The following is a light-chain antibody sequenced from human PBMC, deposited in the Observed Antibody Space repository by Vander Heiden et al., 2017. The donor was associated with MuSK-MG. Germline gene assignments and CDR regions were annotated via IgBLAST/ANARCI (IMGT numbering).Light chain of an antibody. CDR1: QGISSY. CDR2: AAS. V-gene: IGKV1-9*01. CDR3: QQLHSYPRT. Sequence: DIQLTQSPSFLSASVGDRVTITCRASQGISSYLAWYQQKPGKAPKLLIYAASTLQSGVPSRFSGGGSGTEFTLTISSLQPEDCATYYCQQLHSYPRTSGHGTKVEIK. J-gene: IGKJ1*01.